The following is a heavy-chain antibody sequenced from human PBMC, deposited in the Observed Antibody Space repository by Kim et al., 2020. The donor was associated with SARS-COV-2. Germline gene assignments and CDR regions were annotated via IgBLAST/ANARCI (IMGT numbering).Heavy chain of an antibody. CDR3: AKDYSRGQDWYFDL. CDR1: GFTFSSYA. D-gene: IGHD3-22*01. Sequence: GGSLRLSCAASGFTFSSYAMSWVRQAPGKGLEWVSAISGSGDSTYSADSVKGRFTISRDNSKNTLYLQMNSLRAEDTAVYYCAKDYSRGQDWYFDLWGRGTLVTVSS. V-gene: IGHV3-23*01. J-gene: IGHJ2*01. CDR2: ISGSGDST.